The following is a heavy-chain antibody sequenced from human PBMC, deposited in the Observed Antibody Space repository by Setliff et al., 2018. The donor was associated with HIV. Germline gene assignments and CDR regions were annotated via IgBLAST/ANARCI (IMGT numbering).Heavy chain of an antibody. CDR1: GFAFSDYD. J-gene: IGHJ6*02. D-gene: IGHD6-6*01. V-gene: IGHV3-13*01. CDR3: TRELNGHTSSHYYFGLDV. Sequence: GESLKISCATSGFAFSDYDFHWVRQVTGEGLEWVSAIGTGGDTYYADSVKGRFTISRENAKNSLYLQMNNVIAGDTAVYYCTRELNGHTSSHYYFGLDVWGQGTTVTVSS. CDR2: IGTGGDT.